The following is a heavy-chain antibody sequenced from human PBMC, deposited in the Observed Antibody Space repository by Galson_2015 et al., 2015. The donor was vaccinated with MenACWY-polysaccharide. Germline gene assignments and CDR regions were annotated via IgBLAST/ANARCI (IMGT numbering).Heavy chain of an antibody. Sequence: SLRLSCAASGFSVSVNHMSWVRQAPGKGLEWVSVIYSGGSIYYADSVKGRSTISRDNSKDTLYLQMNSLRADDTAVYYCARGYNRAFDYWGQGTLVTVSS. V-gene: IGHV3-53*01. CDR3: ARGYNRAFDY. CDR2: IYSGGSI. J-gene: IGHJ4*02. CDR1: GFSVSVNH. D-gene: IGHD1-1*01.